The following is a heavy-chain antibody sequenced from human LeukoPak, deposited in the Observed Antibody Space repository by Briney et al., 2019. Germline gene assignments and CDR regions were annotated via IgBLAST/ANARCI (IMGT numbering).Heavy chain of an antibody. D-gene: IGHD4-17*01. CDR2: IYHSGST. Sequence: PSGTLSLTCAVSGGSISSSNWWSWVRQPPGKGLEWIGEIYHSGSTNYNPSLKSRVTISVDKSKNQFSLKLSSVTAADTAVYYCARDSRYGDWYFDYWGQGTLVTVSS. CDR3: ARDSRYGDWYFDY. J-gene: IGHJ4*02. CDR1: GGSISSSNW. V-gene: IGHV4-4*02.